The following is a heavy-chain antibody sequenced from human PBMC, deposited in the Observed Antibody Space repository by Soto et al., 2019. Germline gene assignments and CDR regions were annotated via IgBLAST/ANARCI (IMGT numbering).Heavy chain of an antibody. D-gene: IGHD2-15*01. CDR1: GFTFSSYW. CDR3: ARDGHCSGGSCLIPGADAFDI. J-gene: IGHJ3*02. Sequence: GGSLRLSCAASGFTFSSYWMSWVRQAPGKGLEWVANIKQDGSEKYYVDSVKGRFTISRDNARNSPYLQMNSLRAEDTAVYYCARDGHCSGGSCLIPGADAFDIWGQGTMVTVSS. V-gene: IGHV3-7*01. CDR2: IKQDGSEK.